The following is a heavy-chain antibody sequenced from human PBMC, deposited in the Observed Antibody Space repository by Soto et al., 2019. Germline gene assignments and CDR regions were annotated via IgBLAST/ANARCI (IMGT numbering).Heavy chain of an antibody. CDR1: GDSIKISKYF. J-gene: IGHJ6*02. CDR3: ARTDFYGDYDEVYYGMDV. Sequence: SETLSLTCTVSGDSIKISKYFWGWLRQPPGKGLEWIGSFYYDGNTYYNPSLKSRVTISVDTSKNQFSLKLSSVTAADTAVYYCARTDFYGDYDEVYYGMDVWGQGTTVTVSS. D-gene: IGHD4-17*01. CDR2: FYYDGNT. V-gene: IGHV4-39*07.